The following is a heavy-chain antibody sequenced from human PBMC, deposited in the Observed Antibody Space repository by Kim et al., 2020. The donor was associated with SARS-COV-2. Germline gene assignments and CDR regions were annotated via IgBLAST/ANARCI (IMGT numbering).Heavy chain of an antibody. D-gene: IGHD6-13*01. Sequence: QKFQGRVTMTRDTSTSTVYMELSSLRSEDTAVYYCARDRSIAAAGRGEDYWGQGTLVTVSS. CDR3: ARDRSIAAAGRGEDY. J-gene: IGHJ4*02. V-gene: IGHV1-46*01.